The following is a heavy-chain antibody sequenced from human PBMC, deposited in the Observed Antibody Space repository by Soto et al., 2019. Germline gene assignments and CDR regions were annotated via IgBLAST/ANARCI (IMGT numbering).Heavy chain of an antibody. CDR2: IYYSGST. V-gene: IGHV4-31*03. CDR3: AGVYPTRRAFDY. J-gene: IGHJ4*02. D-gene: IGHD3-10*01. Sequence: SETLSLTCTVSGGSISSGGYYWSWIRQHPGKGLEWIGYIYYSGSTYHNPSLKSRVTIAVDTSKNQFSLKLSSVTAADTAVYYCAGVYPTRRAFDYWGQGTLVTVSS. CDR1: GGSISSGGYY.